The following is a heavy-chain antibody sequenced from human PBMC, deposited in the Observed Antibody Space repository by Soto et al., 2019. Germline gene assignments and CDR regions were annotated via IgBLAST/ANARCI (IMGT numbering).Heavy chain of an antibody. V-gene: IGHV4-30-4*01. Sequence: SETLCVTCTVAGGSISSGDYCWSWIRQPPGKGLEWIGYIYYSGSTYYNPSLKSRVTISVDTSKNQFSLKLSSVTAADTAVYYCARARGARYFDYWGQGTLVTVSS. J-gene: IGHJ4*02. CDR3: ARARGARYFDY. CDR1: GGSISSGDYC. CDR2: IYYSGST. D-gene: IGHD2-15*01.